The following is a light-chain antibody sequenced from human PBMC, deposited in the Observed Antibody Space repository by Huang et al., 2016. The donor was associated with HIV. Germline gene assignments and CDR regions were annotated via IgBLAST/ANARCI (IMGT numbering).Light chain of an antibody. Sequence: EIMLTQSPGTLSLSPGERTTRSCRASQSVSSNYLAWYQQKPGQAPSLLIYGASSRATGIPDRFSGSWYGTDFTLTISRLEPEDFAVYFCQQYVTSPCTFGQGTKVEIK. V-gene: IGKV3-20*01. CDR3: QQYVTSPCT. CDR1: QSVSSNY. J-gene: IGKJ1*01. CDR2: GAS.